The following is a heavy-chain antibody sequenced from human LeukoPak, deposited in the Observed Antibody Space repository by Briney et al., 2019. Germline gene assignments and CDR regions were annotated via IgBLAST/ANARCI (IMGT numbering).Heavy chain of an antibody. CDR3: ARVGSSSWYYYYYMDV. D-gene: IGHD6-13*01. CDR1: GYTFTSYA. J-gene: IGHJ6*03. CDR2: INTNTGNP. Sequence: ASVKVSCKASGYTFTSYAMNWVRQAPGQGLEWMGWINTNTGNPTYAQGFTGRFVFSLDTSVSTAYLQISSLKAEDTAVYYCARVGSSSWYYYYYMDVWGKGTTVTVSS. V-gene: IGHV7-4-1*02.